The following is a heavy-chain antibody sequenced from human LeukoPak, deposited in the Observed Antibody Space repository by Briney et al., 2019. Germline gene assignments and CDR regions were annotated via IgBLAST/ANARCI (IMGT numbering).Heavy chain of an antibody. V-gene: IGHV3-30-3*01. D-gene: IGHD3-10*01. CDR1: GFTFDDYA. CDR2: ISYDGSNK. Sequence: GGSLRLSCAASGFTFDDYAMHWVRQAPGKGLEWVAVISYDGSNKYYADSVKGRFTISRDNSKNTLYLQMNSLRAEDTAVYYCARDLAGKYSSGSYDLDFWGQGTLVTVSS. J-gene: IGHJ4*02. CDR3: ARDLAGKYSSGSYDLDF.